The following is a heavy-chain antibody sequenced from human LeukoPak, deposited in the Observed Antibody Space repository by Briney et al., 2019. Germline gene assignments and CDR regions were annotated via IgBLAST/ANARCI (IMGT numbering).Heavy chain of an antibody. Sequence: GGSLRLSCAASGFTFSSYSMNWVRQAPGKGLEWVSSISSSSSYIYYADSAKGRFTISRDNAKNSLYLQMNSLRAEDTAVYYCARAPPRIVGANLEFDSWGQGTLVTVSS. V-gene: IGHV3-21*01. J-gene: IGHJ4*02. D-gene: IGHD1-26*01. CDR3: ARAPPRIVGANLEFDS. CDR1: GFTFSSYS. CDR2: ISSSSSYI.